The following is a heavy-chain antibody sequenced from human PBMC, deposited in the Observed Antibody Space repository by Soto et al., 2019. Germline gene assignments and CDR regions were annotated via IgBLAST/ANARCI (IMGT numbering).Heavy chain of an antibody. Sequence: QVQLQESGPGLVKPSETLSLTCTVSGGSVSSGSFYWSWIRQPPGMGLEWIGFVYYIGRTNYNPPLKSRVATSVDTSTNQCSLKLSSVTAADTAVYCCAAAYSNSLFCPSGQVPLATVAS. D-gene: IGHD6-13*01. CDR1: GGSVSSGSFY. J-gene: IGHJ5*02. CDR2: VYYIGRT. V-gene: IGHV4-61*01. CDR3: AAAYSNSLFCP.